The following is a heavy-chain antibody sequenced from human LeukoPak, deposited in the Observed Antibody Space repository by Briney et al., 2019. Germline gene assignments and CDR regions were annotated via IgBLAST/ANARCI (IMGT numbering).Heavy chain of an antibody. Sequence: PSETLSLTCTVSGGSISSYYWSWTRQPPGKGLEWIGYIYYSGSTNYNPSLKSRVTISVDTSKNQFSLKLSSVTAADTAVYYCARAPGDWFDPWGQGTLVTVSS. CDR2: IYYSGST. V-gene: IGHV4-59*01. CDR1: GGSISSYY. CDR3: ARAPGDWFDP. J-gene: IGHJ5*02. D-gene: IGHD3-10*01.